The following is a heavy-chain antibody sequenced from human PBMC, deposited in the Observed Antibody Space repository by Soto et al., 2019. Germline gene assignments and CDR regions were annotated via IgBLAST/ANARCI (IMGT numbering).Heavy chain of an antibody. D-gene: IGHD3-3*01. Sequence: PSETLSLTSAIAGGSIRSGCYSWSWIRQPPGKGLEWIGYIYHSGSTYYNPSLKSRVTISVDRSKNQFSLKLSSVTAADTAVYYCARTQKITIFGVVIIKNFDNWGKETLFTLSS. CDR3: ARTQKITIFGVVIIKNFDN. CDR2: IYHSGST. J-gene: IGHJ4*02. CDR1: GGSIRSGCYS. V-gene: IGHV4-30-2*01.